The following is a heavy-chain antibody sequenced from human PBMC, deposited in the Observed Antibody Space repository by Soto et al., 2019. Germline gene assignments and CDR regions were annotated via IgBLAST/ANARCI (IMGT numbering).Heavy chain of an antibody. CDR1: GDSVSSNSAA. V-gene: IGHV6-1*01. J-gene: IGHJ6*02. D-gene: IGHD6-13*01. CDR3: ARVIAAAGNYYYYCMDV. Sequence: SQTLSLTCAISGDSVSSNSAAWNWIRQSPSRGLEWLGRTYYRSKWYNDYAVSVKSRITINPDTSKNKFSLQLNSVTPEDTAVYYCARVIAAAGNYYYYCMDVWRQGTTVTVSS. CDR2: TYYRSKWYN.